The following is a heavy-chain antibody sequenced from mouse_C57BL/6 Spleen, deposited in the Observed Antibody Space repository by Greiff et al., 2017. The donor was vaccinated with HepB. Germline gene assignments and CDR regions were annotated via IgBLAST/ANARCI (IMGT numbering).Heavy chain of an antibody. CDR3: SRQGYYDYDDAMDY. J-gene: IGHJ4*01. CDR1: GFTFSDYG. D-gene: IGHD2-4*01. V-gene: IGHV5-17*01. CDR2: ISSGSSTI. Sequence: DVKLVESGGGLVKPGGSLKLSCAASGFTFSDYGMHWVRQAPEKGLEWVAYISSGSSTIYYADTVKGRFTISRDNAKNTLFLQMTSLRSEDTAMYYCSRQGYYDYDDAMDYWGQGTSVTVSS.